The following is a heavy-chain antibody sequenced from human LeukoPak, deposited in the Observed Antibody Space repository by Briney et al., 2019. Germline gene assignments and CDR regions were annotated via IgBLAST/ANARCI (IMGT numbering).Heavy chain of an antibody. Sequence: TGGSLRLSCAASGFTFSSYAMHWVRQAPGKGLEWVAVISYDGSNKYYADSVKGRFTISRDNSKNTLYLQMNSLRAEDTAVYYCARMGYFSSGWYVRTAYYFDYWGQGTLVTVSS. D-gene: IGHD6-19*01. V-gene: IGHV3-30-3*01. CDR1: GFTFSSYA. CDR2: ISYDGSNK. J-gene: IGHJ4*02. CDR3: ARMGYFSSGWYVRTAYYFDY.